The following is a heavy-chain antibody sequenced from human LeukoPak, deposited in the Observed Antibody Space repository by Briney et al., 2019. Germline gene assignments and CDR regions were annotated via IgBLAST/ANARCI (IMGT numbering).Heavy chain of an antibody. CDR3: ARSLYGSSSFVFDP. D-gene: IGHD6-6*01. J-gene: IGHJ5*02. CDR2: IYYTGST. CDR1: GGSISSSSYY. V-gene: IGHV4-39*01. Sequence: PSETLSLTCTVSGGSISSSSYYWGWIRQPPGKGLEWIGSIYYTGSTYYNPSLKSRGTISVDTSKNQFSLKLSSVTAADTALYYCARSLYGSSSFVFDPWGQGTLVTVSS.